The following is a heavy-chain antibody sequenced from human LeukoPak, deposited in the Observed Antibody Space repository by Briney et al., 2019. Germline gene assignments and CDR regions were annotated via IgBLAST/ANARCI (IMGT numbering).Heavy chain of an antibody. J-gene: IGHJ4*02. CDR2: IWYDGSNK. CDR3: ARGQEGGMSLDY. D-gene: IGHD3-16*01. Sequence: GSLRLSCAASGFSFSNYGMHWVRQAPGKGLEWVAVIWYDGSNKYYTDSVRGRFTISRDNSKKTVYLQMNSLRAEDTAVYYCARGQEGGMSLDYWGQGTLVTVSS. CDR1: GFSFSNYG. V-gene: IGHV3-33*01.